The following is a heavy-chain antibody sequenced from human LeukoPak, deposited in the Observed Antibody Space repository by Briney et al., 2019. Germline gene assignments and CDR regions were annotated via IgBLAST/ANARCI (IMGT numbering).Heavy chain of an antibody. Sequence: GGSLRLSCAASGFTFSSYAMSWVRQAPGKGLEWVSAISASGGTTYYADSVKGRFTVSRDNSMSTLYLQTNSLRAEDTALYYCARGQGGVMITFGGVIVFDYWGQGTLSPSPQ. CDR2: ISASGGTT. CDR1: GFTFSSYA. CDR3: ARGQGGVMITFGGVIVFDY. V-gene: IGHV3-23*01. J-gene: IGHJ4*02. D-gene: IGHD3-16*02.